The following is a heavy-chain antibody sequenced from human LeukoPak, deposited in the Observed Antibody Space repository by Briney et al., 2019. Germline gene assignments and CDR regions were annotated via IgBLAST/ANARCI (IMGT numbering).Heavy chain of an antibody. J-gene: IGHJ4*02. V-gene: IGHV3-30*02. Sequence: PGGSLRLSCAASGFTFSSYGMHWVRQAPGKGLEWVAFIRYDGSNKYYADSVKGRFTISKGNSKNTLYLQMNSLRAEDTAVYYCAKGYGVVPAASGHWGQGTLVTVSS. CDR1: GFTFSSYG. CDR2: IRYDGSNK. D-gene: IGHD2-2*01. CDR3: AKGYGVVPAASGH.